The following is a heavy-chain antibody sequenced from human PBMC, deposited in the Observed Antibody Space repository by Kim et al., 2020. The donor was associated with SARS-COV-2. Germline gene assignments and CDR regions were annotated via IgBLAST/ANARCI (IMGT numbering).Heavy chain of an antibody. Sequence: GGSLRLSCVGSGFTFSSYWMAWVRQAPGKGLEWVANIRQDGNEKNHVDPVKGRFTISRDNAKNSLYLQMNSLRVEDTAVYYCARDPQRGVYDYWGQGSLVTVSS. CDR3: ARDPQRGVYDY. J-gene: IGHJ4*02. D-gene: IGHD2-8*01. V-gene: IGHV3-7*01. CDR2: IRQDGNEK. CDR1: GFTFSSYW.